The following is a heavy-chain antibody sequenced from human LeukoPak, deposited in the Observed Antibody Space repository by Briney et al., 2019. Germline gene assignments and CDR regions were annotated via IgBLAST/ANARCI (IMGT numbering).Heavy chain of an antibody. V-gene: IGHV3-74*01. CDR2: INSDGSST. D-gene: IGHD6-19*01. J-gene: IGHJ1*01. CDR3: ARDAPYSSGWYPYFQH. CDR1: GFTFSSYW. Sequence: PGGSLRLSYAASGFTFSSYWMHWVRQAPGKGLVWVSRINSDGSSTSYADSVKGRFTISRDNAKNTLYLQMNSLRAEDTAVYYCARDAPYSSGWYPYFQHWGQGTLVTVSS.